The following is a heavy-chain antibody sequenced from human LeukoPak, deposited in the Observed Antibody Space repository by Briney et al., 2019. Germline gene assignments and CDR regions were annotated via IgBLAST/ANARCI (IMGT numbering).Heavy chain of an antibody. V-gene: IGHV3-48*01. CDR2: ISSSSSAI. D-gene: IGHD6-6*01. CDR3: ARGGAARPDY. CDR1: GFTLSNYG. J-gene: IGHJ4*02. Sequence: AGGPLRLSCAASGFTLSNYGMNWVRQAPGKGLEGVSYISSSSSAINYADSVKGRFTISRDNGKNSLYLQMNSLRVEDTAVYYCARGGAARPDYWGQGTLVTVSS.